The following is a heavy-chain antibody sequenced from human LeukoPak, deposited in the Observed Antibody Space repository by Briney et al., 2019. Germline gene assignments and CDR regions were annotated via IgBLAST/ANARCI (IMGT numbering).Heavy chain of an antibody. J-gene: IGHJ6*03. CDR3: AVGDPFNYYMDL. CDR2: LIPLYGAT. Sequence: SVKVSCKASGGTFSNYAISWMRQAPGQGLEWMGGLIPLYGATNYTQRFQGRITITTDESTTTAYMELSSLRSEDTAVYFCAVGDPFNYYMDLWGKGTTVTVFS. CDR1: GGTFSNYA. D-gene: IGHD4-17*01. V-gene: IGHV1-69*05.